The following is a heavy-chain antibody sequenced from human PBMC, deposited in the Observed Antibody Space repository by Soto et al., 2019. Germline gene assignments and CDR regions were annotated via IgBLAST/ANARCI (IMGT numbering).Heavy chain of an antibody. V-gene: IGHV1-24*01. J-gene: IGHJ4*02. CDR1: GDTFSFYS. Sequence: GASVKVSCKASGDTFSFYSISWVRQAPGKGLEWMGGFDPEDGETIYAQKFQGRVTMTEDTSTDTAYMELSSLRSEDTAVYYCAVVGATVFDYWGQGTLVTVSS. CDR2: FDPEDGET. CDR3: AVVGATVFDY. D-gene: IGHD1-26*01.